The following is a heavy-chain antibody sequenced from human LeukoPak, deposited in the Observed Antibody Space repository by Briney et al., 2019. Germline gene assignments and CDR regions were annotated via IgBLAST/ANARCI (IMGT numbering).Heavy chain of an antibody. D-gene: IGHD6-13*01. Sequence: PSETLSLTCTVSGGSISGYYWSWIRQPPGKGLEWIGYIYYSGSTNYNPSLKSRVTISVDTSKNQFSLKLNSVTAADTAVYYCARHPSVMDSSSSPFARPEFDYWGQGTLVTVSS. CDR2: IYYSGST. CDR3: ARHPSVMDSSSSPFARPEFDY. CDR1: GGSISGYY. V-gene: IGHV4-59*08. J-gene: IGHJ4*02.